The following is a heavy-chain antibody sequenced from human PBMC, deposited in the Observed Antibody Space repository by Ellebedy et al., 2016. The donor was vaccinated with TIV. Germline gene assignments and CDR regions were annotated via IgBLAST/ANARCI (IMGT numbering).Heavy chain of an antibody. Sequence: AALVKVSCKASGYTFTGYYMHWVRQAPGQGLEWMGWINPNSGGTNYAQKFQGRVTMTRDKSISTAYMELRSLRSDDTAVYYCARDRRGWFGYDPNGMDVWGQGTTVTVSS. V-gene: IGHV1-2*02. CDR1: GYTFTGYY. D-gene: IGHD3-10*01. CDR2: INPNSGGT. CDR3: ARDRRGWFGYDPNGMDV. J-gene: IGHJ6*02.